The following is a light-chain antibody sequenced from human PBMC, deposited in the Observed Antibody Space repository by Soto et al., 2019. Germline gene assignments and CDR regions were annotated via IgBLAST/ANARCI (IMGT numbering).Light chain of an antibody. CDR3: QQHVISPPT. Sequence: EIVLTQSPGTLSLSPGERATLSCRASQSVNNNYLAWYQQRPGQAPRLLIYGASNRATGIPDRFSGSGSGTDYTLNISTLEPEDFAVYWCQQHVISPPTFLGGTKV. CDR2: GAS. J-gene: IGKJ4*01. V-gene: IGKV3-20*01. CDR1: QSVNNNY.